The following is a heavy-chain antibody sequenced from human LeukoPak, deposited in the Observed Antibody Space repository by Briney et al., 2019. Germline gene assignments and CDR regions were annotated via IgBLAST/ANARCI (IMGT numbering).Heavy chain of an antibody. Sequence: SVKVSCKASGGTFSSYAISWVRQAPGQGLEWMGRIIPILGIANYAQKFQGRVAITADKSTSTASMELSSLRSEDTAVYYCAVEDLGYCSSTSCRLDYWGQGTLVTVSS. D-gene: IGHD2-2*01. CDR1: GGTFSSYA. CDR3: AVEDLGYCSSTSCRLDY. V-gene: IGHV1-69*04. CDR2: IIPILGIA. J-gene: IGHJ4*02.